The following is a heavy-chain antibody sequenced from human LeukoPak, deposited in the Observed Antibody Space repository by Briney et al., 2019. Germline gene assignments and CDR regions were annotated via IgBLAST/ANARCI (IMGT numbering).Heavy chain of an antibody. V-gene: IGHV4-59*01. D-gene: IGHD4-23*01. J-gene: IGHJ4*02. CDR1: GGSISSYY. Sequence: SETLSLTCTVSGGSISSYYWSWIRQPPGKGLEWIGYIYYSGSTNYNPSLKSRVSISADTSKNQFSLKLSSVTAADTAVYYCARVPSDYGGNIDYWGQGTLVTVSS. CDR2: IYYSGST. CDR3: ARVPSDYGGNIDY.